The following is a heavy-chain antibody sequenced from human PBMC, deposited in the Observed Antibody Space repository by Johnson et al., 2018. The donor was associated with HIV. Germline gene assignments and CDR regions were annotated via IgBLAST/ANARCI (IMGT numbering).Heavy chain of an antibody. D-gene: IGHD2-15*01. CDR3: ARAVCRGGRCYSHDAFDI. J-gene: IGHJ3*02. Sequence: VQLVESGGGLVQPGGSLRLSCAASGFTVSSNYMSWVRQAPGKGLEWVSVIYSGGSTYYADSVKGRFTISRDNSKNTLYLQMNSLRAGDSARYYCARAVCRGGRCYSHDAFDIWGQGTMVTVSS. V-gene: IGHV3-66*01. CDR1: GFTVSSNY. CDR2: IYSGGST.